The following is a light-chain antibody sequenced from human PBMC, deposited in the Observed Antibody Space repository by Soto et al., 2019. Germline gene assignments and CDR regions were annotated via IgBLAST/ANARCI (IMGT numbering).Light chain of an antibody. CDR2: RAS. V-gene: IGLV1-47*01. Sequence: QSVLTQPPSASGTPGQRVTISCSGSSTNIGSNYVYWYQQVPRTDPTLLMYRASQRPSGVADRFSGSKSCTSASLAISGLRSEDEADYYCAAWDDALDGLVFGGGTKLTVL. CDR1: STNIGSNY. CDR3: AAWDDALDGLV. J-gene: IGLJ3*02.